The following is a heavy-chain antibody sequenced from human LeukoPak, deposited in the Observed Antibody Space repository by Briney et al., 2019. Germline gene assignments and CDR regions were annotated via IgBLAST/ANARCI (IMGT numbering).Heavy chain of an antibody. Sequence: GGSLRLSCAASRFTFSSYGMHWVRQAPGKGLEWVAFIQYDGINKYYADSVKGRFTISRDNSKNTLYLQMNSLRAEDTAVYYCARDLSDSSGYYPDYWGQGTLVTVSS. CDR3: ARDLSDSSGYYPDY. CDR1: RFTFSSYG. CDR2: IQYDGINK. D-gene: IGHD3-22*01. V-gene: IGHV3-30*02. J-gene: IGHJ4*02.